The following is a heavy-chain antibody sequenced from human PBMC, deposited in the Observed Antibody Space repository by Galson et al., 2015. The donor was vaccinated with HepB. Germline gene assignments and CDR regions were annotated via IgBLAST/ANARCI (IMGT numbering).Heavy chain of an antibody. CDR2: TYYRSKWYN. V-gene: IGHV6-1*01. CDR1: GDSVSSNSAA. D-gene: IGHD3-3*01. J-gene: IGHJ6*03. CDR3: ARAPVAAQLRFLEWYPSPYYYYYYMDV. Sequence: CAISGDSVSSNSAAWNWIRQSPSRGLEWLGRTYYRSKWYNDYAVSVKSRITINPDTSKSQFSLQLNSVTPEDTAAYYCARAPVAAQLRFLEWYPSPYYYYYYMDVWGKGTTVTVSS.